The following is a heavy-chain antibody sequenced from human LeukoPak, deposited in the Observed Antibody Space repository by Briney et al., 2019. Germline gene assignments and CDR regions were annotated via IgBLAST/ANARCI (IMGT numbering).Heavy chain of an antibody. D-gene: IGHD2-8*01. CDR1: GFTFSIYS. J-gene: IGHJ6*03. Sequence: GGSLRLSCAASGFTFSIYSMNWARQAPGKGLEWVSYISSSSSIYYADSVKGRFTISRDNAKNSLYLQMNSLRAEDTAVYYCARVSNAYDYYYMDVWGKGTTVTVSS. V-gene: IGHV3-48*01. CDR3: ARVSNAYDYYYMDV. CDR2: ISSSSSI.